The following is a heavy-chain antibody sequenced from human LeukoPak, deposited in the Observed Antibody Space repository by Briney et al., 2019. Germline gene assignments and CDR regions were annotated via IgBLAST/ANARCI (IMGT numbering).Heavy chain of an antibody. Sequence: SETLSLTCTISRGSLSSYYWSWSRQSPGKGPEWIGYIYYSGGTNYNPSLESRVTISVDRSTNQFSLKVRSVTAADTAVYYCARRRFSYGDNDAFDIWGQGTMVTVSS. J-gene: IGHJ3*02. CDR3: ARRRFSYGDNDAFDI. CDR2: IYYSGGT. D-gene: IGHD5-18*01. V-gene: IGHV4-59*08. CDR1: RGSLSSYY.